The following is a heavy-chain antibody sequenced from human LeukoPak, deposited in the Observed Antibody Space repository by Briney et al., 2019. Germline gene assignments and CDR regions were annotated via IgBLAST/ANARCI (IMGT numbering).Heavy chain of an antibody. D-gene: IGHD2-2*01. J-gene: IGHJ6*02. Sequence: GGSLRLSCADSGFTVSSNYMRWVRQAPGKGLEWVSVIYSGGSTHYADSVKGRFTISRDNAKNSLYLQMNSLRAEDTAVYYCASSYCSSTSCYAGDYYYGMDVWGQGTTVTVSS. CDR2: IYSGGST. CDR1: GFTVSSNY. V-gene: IGHV3-66*01. CDR3: ASSYCSSTSCYAGDYYYGMDV.